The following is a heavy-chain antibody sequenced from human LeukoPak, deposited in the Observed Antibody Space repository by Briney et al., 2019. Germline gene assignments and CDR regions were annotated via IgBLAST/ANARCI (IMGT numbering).Heavy chain of an antibody. J-gene: IGHJ5*02. Sequence: PSETLSLTCTVSGGSISSGDYYWNWLRQSPGKGLEWIAYIYYSGTASYNPSLKSRVSISIDTSKNQFSLRLNSVTASDTAVYYCARGQQVLPLVMGWFGPWGQGTLVTVSS. V-gene: IGHV4-30-4*08. CDR1: GGSISSGDYY. CDR3: ARGQQVLPLVMGWFGP. CDR2: IYYSGTA. D-gene: IGHD2/OR15-2a*01.